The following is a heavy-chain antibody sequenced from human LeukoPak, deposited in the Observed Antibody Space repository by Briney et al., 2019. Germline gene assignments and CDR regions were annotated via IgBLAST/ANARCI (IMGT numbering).Heavy chain of an antibody. CDR3: AHRRKLNCSSTSCYVFY. V-gene: IGHV2-5*02. CDR2: IYWDDDK. CDR1: GSSLSTSGVG. J-gene: IGHJ4*02. D-gene: IGHD2-2*01. Sequence: SGPTLVNPTQTLTLTCTFSGSSLSTSGVGVGWIRQPPGKALEWLALIYWDDDKRYSPSLKSRLTITKDTSKNQVVLTMTNMDPVDTATYYCAHRRKLNCSSTSCYVFYWGQGTLVTVSS.